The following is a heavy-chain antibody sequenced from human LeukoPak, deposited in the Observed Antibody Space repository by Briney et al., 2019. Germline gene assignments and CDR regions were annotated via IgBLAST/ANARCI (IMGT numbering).Heavy chain of an antibody. CDR1: GGSISSYY. J-gene: IGHJ4*02. CDR3: ATTGRYYYGSGSPVPVF. V-gene: IGHV4-59*01. D-gene: IGHD3-10*01. CDR2: IYYSGST. Sequence: ASETLSLTCTVSGGSISSYYWSWIRQAPGKGLEWIGYIYYSGSTNYNPSLKSRVTISVDTSKNQFSLKLSSVTAADTAVYYCATTGRYYYGSGSPVPVFWGQGTLVTVSS.